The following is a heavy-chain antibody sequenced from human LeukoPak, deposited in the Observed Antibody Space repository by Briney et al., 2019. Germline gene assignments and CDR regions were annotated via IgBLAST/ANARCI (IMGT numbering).Heavy chain of an antibody. Sequence: GGSLSLSCAASGFTFSRYAMSWVRQAPGKGLEWVSAISGSGGSTYYADSVKGRFTISRDNSKNTLYLQMNSLRADDTAVYYCAKGDNYYDNGGDDYWGQGTLVTVSS. J-gene: IGHJ4*02. CDR1: GFTFSRYA. D-gene: IGHD3-22*01. V-gene: IGHV3-23*01. CDR2: ISGSGGST. CDR3: AKGDNYYDNGGDDY.